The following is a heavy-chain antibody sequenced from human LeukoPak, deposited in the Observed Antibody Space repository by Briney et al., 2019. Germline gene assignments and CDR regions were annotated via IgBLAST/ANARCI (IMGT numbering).Heavy chain of an antibody. Sequence: ASVKVSCKASGYTFTGYYMHWVRQAPGQGLEWMGGINPNSGGTNYAQKFQGRVTMTRDTSISTAYMELSRLRSDDTAVYYCARDGHYDSSGYYRDYWGQGTLVTVSS. D-gene: IGHD3-22*01. CDR3: ARDGHYDSSGYYRDY. J-gene: IGHJ4*02. V-gene: IGHV1-2*02. CDR2: INPNSGGT. CDR1: GYTFTGYY.